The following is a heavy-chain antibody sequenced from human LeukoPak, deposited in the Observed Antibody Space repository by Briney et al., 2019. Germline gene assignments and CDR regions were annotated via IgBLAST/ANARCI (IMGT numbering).Heavy chain of an antibody. CDR2: INPNSGGT. CDR1: GYTFTGYY. CDR3: ARDNHLTRLPFDY. Sequence: ASVKVSCKASGYTFTGYYMHWVRQAPGQGLEWMGWINPNSGGTNYAQKFQGRVTMTRDTSISTAYMELSRLRSDDTAVYYCARDNHLTRLPFDYWGQGTLVTVSS. J-gene: IGHJ4*02. V-gene: IGHV1-2*02. D-gene: IGHD4-11*01.